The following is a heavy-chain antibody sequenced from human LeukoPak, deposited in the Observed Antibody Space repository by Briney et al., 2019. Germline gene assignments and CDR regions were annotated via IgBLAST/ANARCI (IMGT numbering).Heavy chain of an antibody. Sequence: GGSLRLSCAASGFTFSSYWMSWVRQAPGKGLEWAANIKQDGSEKYYVDSVKGRFTISRDNAKNSLYLQMNSLRAEDTAVYYCARDNSRGVSFYYYYGMDVWGQGTTVTVSS. CDR2: IKQDGSEK. V-gene: IGHV3-7*01. D-gene: IGHD3-10*01. J-gene: IGHJ6*02. CDR3: ARDNSRGVSFYYYYGMDV. CDR1: GFTFSSYW.